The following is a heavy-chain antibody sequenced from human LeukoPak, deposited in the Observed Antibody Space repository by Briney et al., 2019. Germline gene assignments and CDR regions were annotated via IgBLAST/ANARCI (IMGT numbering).Heavy chain of an antibody. CDR1: GYTFTGYY. CDR2: INPNSGGT. J-gene: IGHJ6*03. V-gene: IGHV1-2*02. D-gene: IGHD1-1*01. Sequence: WASVKVSCKASGYTFTGYYIHWVRQAPGQGLEWMGWINPNSGGTNYAQKFQGRVTMTRDTSISTAYMELSRLRSDDTAVYYCARDKQLDWAHYYYYYMDVWGKGTTVTVSS. CDR3: ARDKQLDWAHYYYYYMDV.